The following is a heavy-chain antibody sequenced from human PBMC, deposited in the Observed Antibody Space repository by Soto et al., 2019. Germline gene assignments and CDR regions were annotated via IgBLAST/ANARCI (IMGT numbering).Heavy chain of an antibody. D-gene: IGHD4-4*01. CDR3: ASGHPTRLTRSGYYYYMDV. J-gene: IGHJ6*03. V-gene: IGHV4-39*01. CDR1: GGSISSSSYY. CDR2: IYYSGST. Sequence: PSETLSLTCTVSGGSISSSSYYWGWIRQPPGKGLEWIGSIYYSGSTYYNPSLKSRVTISVDTSKNQFSLKLSSVTAADTAVYYCASGHPTRLTRSGYYYYMDVWGKGTTVTVSS.